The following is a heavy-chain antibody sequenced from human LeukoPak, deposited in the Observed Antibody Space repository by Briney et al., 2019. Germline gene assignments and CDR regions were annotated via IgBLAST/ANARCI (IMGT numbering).Heavy chain of an antibody. CDR1: GYTFTGHY. J-gene: IGHJ1*01. CDR3: ARDPFGDHEYFQH. Sequence: GASVKVSCKASGYTFTGHYMHWVRQAPGQGLEWVGWINPNSSATNYGQKFQGRVTVTRDTSISTVYMELSSLGVDDTAVYYCARDPFGDHEYFQHWGQGTLVTVSS. V-gene: IGHV1-2*02. D-gene: IGHD4-17*01. CDR2: INPNSSAT.